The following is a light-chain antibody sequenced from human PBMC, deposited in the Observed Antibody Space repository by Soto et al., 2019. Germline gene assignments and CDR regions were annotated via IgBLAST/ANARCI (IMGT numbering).Light chain of an antibody. CDR2: SND. Sequence: QSVLTQPPSASGTPGQRVSISCSGRASDIGTNTVNWYQQFPGTAPKLLLHSNDQRPSGVPDRFSGSKSGTSASLAISGLQSEDEADYYCVAWDGSRNGYVFGTGTKLTVL. CDR3: VAWDGSRNGYV. J-gene: IGLJ1*01. CDR1: ASDIGTNT. V-gene: IGLV1-44*01.